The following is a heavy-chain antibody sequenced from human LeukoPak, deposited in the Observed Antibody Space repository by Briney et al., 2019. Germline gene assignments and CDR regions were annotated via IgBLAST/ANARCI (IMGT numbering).Heavy chain of an antibody. D-gene: IGHD4-11*01. CDR1: GFTFSSYS. J-gene: IGHJ6*03. CDR2: ISSSSSYI. V-gene: IGHV3-21*01. CDR3: ARVSGVPDYKDYYYMDV. Sequence: SGGSLRLSCAASGFTFSSYSMNWVRQAPGKGLEWVSSISSSSSYIYYADSVKGRFTISRDNAKNSLYLQMYSLRAEDTAVYYCARVSGVPDYKDYYYMDVWGKGTTVTVSS.